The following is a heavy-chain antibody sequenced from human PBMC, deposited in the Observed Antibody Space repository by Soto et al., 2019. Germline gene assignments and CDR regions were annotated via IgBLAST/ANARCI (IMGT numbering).Heavy chain of an antibody. CDR1: VFPFGASG. CDR3: ATEMGATQGPFDN. CDR2: LSNTGRRT. V-gene: IGHV3-23*01. D-gene: IGHD1-26*01. J-gene: IGHJ4*02. Sequence: PGGSLRLSCVVSVFPFGASGMSWVRQAPGKGLEWVSGLSNTGRRTSYADSVKGRFNISRDNSENTVYLQMNSLRVEDTAVYYCATEMGATQGPFDNWGQGTLVTVSS.